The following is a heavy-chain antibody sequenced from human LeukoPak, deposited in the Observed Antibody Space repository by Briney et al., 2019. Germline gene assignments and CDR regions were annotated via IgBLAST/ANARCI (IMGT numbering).Heavy chain of an antibody. D-gene: IGHD3-10*01. CDR3: AGVGGYGSGSYSDYYYGMDV. J-gene: IGHJ6*02. Sequence: GASVKVSCKASGYTFTGYYMHWVRQAPGQGLEWMGWIDPNSGGTNYAQKFQGRVTMTRDTSISTAYMELSRLRSDDTAVYYCAGVGGYGSGSYSDYYYGMDVWGQGTTVTVSS. CDR2: IDPNSGGT. V-gene: IGHV1-2*02. CDR1: GYTFTGYY.